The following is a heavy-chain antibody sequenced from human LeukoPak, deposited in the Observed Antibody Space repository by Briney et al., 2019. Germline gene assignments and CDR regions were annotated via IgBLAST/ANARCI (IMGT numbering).Heavy chain of an antibody. D-gene: IGHD5-18*01. Sequence: PSETLSLTCAVHGGSFSGYYWSWTRQPPGKGLEWIGEINHSGSTNYNPSLKSRVTISVDTSKNQFSLKLSSVTAADTAVYYCARGIHIDYWGQGTLVTVSS. V-gene: IGHV4-34*01. CDR1: GGSFSGYY. J-gene: IGHJ4*02. CDR2: INHSGST. CDR3: ARGIHIDY.